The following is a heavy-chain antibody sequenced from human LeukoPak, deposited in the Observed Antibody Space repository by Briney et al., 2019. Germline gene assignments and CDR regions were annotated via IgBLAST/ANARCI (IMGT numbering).Heavy chain of an antibody. CDR2: ISNDGSST. J-gene: IGHJ5*02. CDR3: ARVPNWFDP. Sequence: GGSLRLSCAASGFTFSSHWMHWVRQVPGKGLVWVSGISNDGSSTRYADSVRGRFTISRDNAKNTLYLQMNSLRGEDTAVYYCARVPNWFDPWGQGTLVTVPS. CDR1: GFTFSSHW. V-gene: IGHV3-74*01.